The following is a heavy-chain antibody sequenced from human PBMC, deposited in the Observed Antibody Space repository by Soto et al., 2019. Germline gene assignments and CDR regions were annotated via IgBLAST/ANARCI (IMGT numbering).Heavy chain of an antibody. CDR3: ARGSEPHPGIPAAGYDY. Sequence: GGSLRLSCAASGFTFSSYWMHWVRQAPGKGLVWVSRINSDGSSTSYADSVKGRFTISRDNAKNTLYLQMNSLRAEDTAVYYCARGSEPHPGIPAAGYDYWGQGTLVTVSS. CDR2: INSDGSST. J-gene: IGHJ4*02. D-gene: IGHD6-13*01. V-gene: IGHV3-74*01. CDR1: GFTFSSYW.